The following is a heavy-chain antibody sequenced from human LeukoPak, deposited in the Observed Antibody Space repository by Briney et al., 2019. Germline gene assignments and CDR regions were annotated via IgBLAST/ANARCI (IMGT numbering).Heavy chain of an antibody. Sequence: VGSLRLSCAPSVVTFSGYTMGAVRPAPGKGRGCVSAISGSGGSTYYADSVKGRFTISRDNSKNTLYLQMNSLRAEDTAVYYCAKSLPPGYSSIDWGQGTLVTVSS. J-gene: IGHJ4*02. V-gene: IGHV3-23*01. CDR2: ISGSGGST. CDR1: VVTFSGYT. D-gene: IGHD6-13*01. CDR3: AKSLPPGYSSID.